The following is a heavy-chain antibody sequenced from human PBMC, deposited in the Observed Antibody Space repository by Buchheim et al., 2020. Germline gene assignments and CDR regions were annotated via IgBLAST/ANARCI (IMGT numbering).Heavy chain of an antibody. J-gene: IGHJ4*02. CDR1: GFSFSTYA. D-gene: IGHD1-26*01. CDR3: ARDRFQTSGTFFDC. V-gene: IGHV3-30-3*01. CDR2: VSKDGSTQ. Sequence: QVQLVESGGGVVQPGTSLRLSCAASGFSFSTYAMHWVRQTPGKGLEWVAVVSKDGSTQYYADSVKGRFTFSRDNSKNTVYLQMNSLRPEDTALYYCARDRFQTSGTFFDCWGQGTL.